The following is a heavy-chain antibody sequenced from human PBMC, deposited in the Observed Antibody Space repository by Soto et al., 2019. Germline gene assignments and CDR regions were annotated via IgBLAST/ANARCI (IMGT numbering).Heavy chain of an antibody. D-gene: IGHD3-10*01. CDR2: ISGSGGST. CDR1: GFTFSSYA. CDR3: AKDGFTGFGDLGYYGMDV. Sequence: EVQLLESGGGLVQPGGSLRLSCAASGFTFSSYAMSWVRQAPGKGLEWVSAISGSGGSTYYADSVKGRFTISRDNSKNTLYLQMNSLRAEDTAVYYCAKDGFTGFGDLGYYGMDVWGQGTTVTVSS. J-gene: IGHJ6*02. V-gene: IGHV3-23*01.